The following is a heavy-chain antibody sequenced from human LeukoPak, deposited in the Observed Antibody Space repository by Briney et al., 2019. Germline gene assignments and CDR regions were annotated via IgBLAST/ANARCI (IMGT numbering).Heavy chain of an antibody. D-gene: IGHD2-15*01. Sequence: GGSLRLTYAASGFTFSSYAMSWVRQAPGKGLEWVSAISGSGGSTYYADSVKGRFTISRDNSKNTLYLQMNSLRAEDTAVYYCAKDPGRVVVVVAANYFDYWGQGTLVTVSS. V-gene: IGHV3-23*01. CDR2: ISGSGGST. J-gene: IGHJ4*02. CDR3: AKDPGRVVVVVAANYFDY. CDR1: GFTFSSYA.